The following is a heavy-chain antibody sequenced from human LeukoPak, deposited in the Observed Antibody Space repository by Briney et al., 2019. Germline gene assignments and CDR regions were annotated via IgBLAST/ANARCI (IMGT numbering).Heavy chain of an antibody. V-gene: IGHV4-59*01. CDR3: ARGEGQAVSAFDY. CDR1: GGSISSYY. CDR2: IHYSGST. D-gene: IGHD2-21*02. J-gene: IGHJ4*02. Sequence: SSETLSLTCTVSGGSISSYYWNWIRQPPGKGLEWLGYIHYSGSTKYNPSLASRVTISLDTAKNQFSLRLSSLTAADTAVYYCARGEGQAVSAFDYWGQGMLVTVSS.